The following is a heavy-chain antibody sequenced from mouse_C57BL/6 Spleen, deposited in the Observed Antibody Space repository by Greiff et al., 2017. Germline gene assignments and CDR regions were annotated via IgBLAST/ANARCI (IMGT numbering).Heavy chain of an antibody. Sequence: VQLQQPGAELVKPGASVKLSCKASGYTFTSYWMQWVKQRPGQGLEWIGEIDPSDGYTNYNQKFKGKATLTVATSSRTAYLQLSSLTSEDSEAYYCARRDSNYGSYWGQGTLVTVSA. D-gene: IGHD2-5*01. CDR3: ARRDSNYGSY. CDR2: IDPSDGYT. CDR1: GYTFTSYW. V-gene: IGHV1-50*01. J-gene: IGHJ3*01.